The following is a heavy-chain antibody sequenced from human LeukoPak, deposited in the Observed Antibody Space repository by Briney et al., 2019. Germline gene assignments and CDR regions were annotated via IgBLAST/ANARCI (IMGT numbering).Heavy chain of an antibody. Sequence: RGSLRLSCAASGFTFNTYSMSWARQAPRKGLEWVSTISDSGGGTYYADSVKGRFPISRDNSKNTLYLQMNSLRADDTAVYYCDGADFWGQGTLVTVSS. V-gene: IGHV3-23*01. J-gene: IGHJ4*02. CDR1: GFTFNTYS. CDR3: DGADF. CDR2: ISDSGGGT.